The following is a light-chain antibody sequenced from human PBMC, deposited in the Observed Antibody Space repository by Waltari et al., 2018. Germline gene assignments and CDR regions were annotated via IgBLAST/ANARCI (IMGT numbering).Light chain of an antibody. V-gene: IGKV1-33*01. CDR2: DAS. CDR1: QDISNY. CDR3: QRYDNLPIFA. Sequence: TRSPPPLSGFFGHRVFITCQASQDISNYLNWYQQKPGKAPKLLIRDASNLETGVPTRFSGSQSRTDFTLTISSLQPEDVGTYYCQRYDNLPIFAFGPGTKVEIK. J-gene: IGKJ3*01.